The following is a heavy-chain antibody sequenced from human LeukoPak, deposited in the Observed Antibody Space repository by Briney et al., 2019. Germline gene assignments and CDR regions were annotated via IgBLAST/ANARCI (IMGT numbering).Heavy chain of an antibody. Sequence: GGSLRLSCAASGFTFSSYAMSWVRQAPGKGLEWVSAISGSGGSTYYADSVKGRFTISRDNSKNTLYLQMNSLRAEDTAVYYCAKDLRYSSTWPNDAFDIWGQGTMVTVSS. CDR3: AKDLRYSSTWPNDAFDI. D-gene: IGHD6-13*01. CDR2: ISGSGGST. V-gene: IGHV3-23*01. J-gene: IGHJ3*02. CDR1: GFTFSSYA.